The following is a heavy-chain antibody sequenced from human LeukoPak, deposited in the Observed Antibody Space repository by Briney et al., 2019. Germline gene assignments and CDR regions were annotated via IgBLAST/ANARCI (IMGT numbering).Heavy chain of an antibody. Sequence: PGGSLRLSCEVSEFTFSNCWMSWVRQAPGKGLEWVANIRQDGGETYYVDSVKGRFTISRDNAKNSVYLQMNSLRVEDTAVYYCATYSNSNAREFQYWGQGTLVTVSP. CDR2: IRQDGGET. CDR3: ATYSNSNAREFQY. V-gene: IGHV3-7*01. D-gene: IGHD2/OR15-2a*01. CDR1: EFTFSNCW. J-gene: IGHJ1*01.